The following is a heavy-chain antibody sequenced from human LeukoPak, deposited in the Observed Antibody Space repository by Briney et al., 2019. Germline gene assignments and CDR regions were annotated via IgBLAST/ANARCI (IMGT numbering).Heavy chain of an antibody. J-gene: IGHJ4*02. CDR2: ISGSGGST. D-gene: IGHD3-10*01. CDR3: AKDPYYYYTMGLFDY. Sequence: PGGSLRLSCAASGFTFSSYAMSWVRQAPGKGLEWVSAISGSGGSTYYADSVKGRFTISRDNSKNTLYMQMNSLRAEDTAVYYCAKDPYYYYTMGLFDYWGQATLVTVSS. V-gene: IGHV3-23*01. CDR1: GFTFSSYA.